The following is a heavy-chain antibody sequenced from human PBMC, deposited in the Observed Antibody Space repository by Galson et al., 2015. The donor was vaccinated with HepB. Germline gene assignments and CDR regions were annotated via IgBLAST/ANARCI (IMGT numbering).Heavy chain of an antibody. CDR1: GGSFSGYY. D-gene: IGHD1-1*01. Sequence: SLTCAVYGGSFSGYYWSWIRQPPGKGLEWIGEINHSGSTNYNPSLKSRVTISVDTSKNQFSLKLSSVTAADTAVYYCARGVHPMDVWGQGTTVTVSS. J-gene: IGHJ6*02. V-gene: IGHV4-34*01. CDR3: ARGVHPMDV. CDR2: INHSGST.